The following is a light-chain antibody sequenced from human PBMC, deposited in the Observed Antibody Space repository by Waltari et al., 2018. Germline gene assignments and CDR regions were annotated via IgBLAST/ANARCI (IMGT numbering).Light chain of an antibody. J-gene: IGKJ1*01. CDR2: WAS. V-gene: IGKV4-1*01. CDR1: QTVLYSSNNKNY. Sequence: SLAVSLGERATFNCKSSQTVLYSSNNKNYLSWYQQKPGQPPKLLIYWASTRQSGVPDRFSGSGSGTDFTLTISSLQTEDVAVYYCQQYYSTPWTFGQGTKVEIK. CDR3: QQYYSTPWT.